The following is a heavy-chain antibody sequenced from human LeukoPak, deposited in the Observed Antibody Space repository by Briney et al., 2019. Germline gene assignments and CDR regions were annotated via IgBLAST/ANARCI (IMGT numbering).Heavy chain of an antibody. V-gene: IGHV1-2*02. D-gene: IGHD6-13*01. Sequence: ASVKVSCKTSGYTFIGYYIHWVRQAPGQGLEWMGWINPSGGGPNYAQKFQGRVTMTRDTSISTAYMELTRLRSDDTAIYYCARVVSGVAAAGTTDAFDVWGQGTMVTVSS. J-gene: IGHJ3*01. CDR3: ARVVSGVAAAGTTDAFDV. CDR1: GYTFIGYY. CDR2: INPSGGGP.